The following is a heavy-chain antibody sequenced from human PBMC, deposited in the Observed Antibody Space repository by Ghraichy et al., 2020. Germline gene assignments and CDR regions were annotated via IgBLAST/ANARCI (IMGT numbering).Heavy chain of an antibody. CDR2: IYTSGST. CDR3: AGGGGSYPRDY. J-gene: IGHJ4*02. Sequence: SETLSLTCTVSGGSISSGSYYWSWIRQPAGKGLEWIGRIYTSGSTNYNPSLKSRVTISVDTSKNQFSLKLSSVTAADAAVYYCAGGGGSYPRDYWGQGTLVTVSS. D-gene: IGHD1-26*01. CDR1: GGSISSGSYY. V-gene: IGHV4-61*02.